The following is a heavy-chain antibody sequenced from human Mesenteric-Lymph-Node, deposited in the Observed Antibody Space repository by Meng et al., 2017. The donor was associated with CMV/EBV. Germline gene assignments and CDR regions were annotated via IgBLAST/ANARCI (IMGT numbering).Heavy chain of an antibody. D-gene: IGHD3-22*01. CDR3: SRGVYYYDRGAYEY. J-gene: IGHJ4*02. CDR1: GFTFSNAW. V-gene: IGHV3-15*01. CDR2: IKSKTDGGTT. Sequence: GESLKISCAASGFTFSNAWMSWVRQAPGKGLEWVGRIKSKTDGGTTDYAAPVKGRFTISRDDSKNTLYLQMNSLKTEDTAVYYCSRGVYYYDRGAYEYWGQGTLVTVSS.